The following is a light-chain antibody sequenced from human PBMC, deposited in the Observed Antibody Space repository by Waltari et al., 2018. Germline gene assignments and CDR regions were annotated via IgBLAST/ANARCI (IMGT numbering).Light chain of an antibody. V-gene: IGKV1-9*01. J-gene: IGKJ3*01. CDR3: QQLNSYPLT. CDR1: QAISSY. CDR2: AAS. Sequence: TFRASQAISSYLAWYQQKSGKAPKLLIDAASTLQSGVPSRFSGSGSGTDFTLTISSLQPEDFATYYCQQLNSYPLTFGPGTRVDIK.